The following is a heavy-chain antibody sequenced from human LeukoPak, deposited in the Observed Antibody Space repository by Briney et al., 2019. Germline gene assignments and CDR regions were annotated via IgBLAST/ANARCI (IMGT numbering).Heavy chain of an antibody. Sequence: ASVKVSCKASGGTFSSYAISWVRQAPGQGLEWMGWISAYNGNTNYAQKLQGRVTMTRNTSISTAYMELSSLRSEDTAVYYCARSYSYRIVASDYWGQGTLVTVSS. D-gene: IGHD5-18*01. V-gene: IGHV1-18*01. J-gene: IGHJ4*02. CDR2: ISAYNGNT. CDR1: GGTFSSYA. CDR3: ARSYSYRIVASDY.